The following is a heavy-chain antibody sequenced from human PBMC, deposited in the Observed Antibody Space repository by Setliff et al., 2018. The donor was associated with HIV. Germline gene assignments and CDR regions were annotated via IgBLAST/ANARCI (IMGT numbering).Heavy chain of an antibody. V-gene: IGHV1-8*03. Sequence: VASVKVSCKASGYTFTSYDINWVRQASGQGLEWMGWMNPNSGNIGYAQNFQGRLTITRNTSISTAYMELSSLRSEDTAVYYCARGDPVAADYWGQGTLVTVSS. J-gene: IGHJ4*02. CDR2: MNPNSGNI. CDR3: ARGDPVAADY. CDR1: GYTFTSYD. D-gene: IGHD6-19*01.